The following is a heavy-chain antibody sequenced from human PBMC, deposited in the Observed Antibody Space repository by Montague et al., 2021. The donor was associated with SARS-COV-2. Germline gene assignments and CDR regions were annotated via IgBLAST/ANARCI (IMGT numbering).Heavy chain of an antibody. J-gene: IGHJ3*02. CDR3: ARAYITMIVVVSAFDI. V-gene: IGHV4-31*03. CDR1: GGSISSGGYY. D-gene: IGHD3-22*01. CDR2: IYYSGST. Sequence: TLSLTCTVSGGSISSGGYYWSWIRQHPGKGLEWTGYIYYSGSTYYNPSLKSRVTISVDTSKNQFSLKLSSVTAADMAVYYCARAYITMIVVVSAFDIWGQGTMVTVSS.